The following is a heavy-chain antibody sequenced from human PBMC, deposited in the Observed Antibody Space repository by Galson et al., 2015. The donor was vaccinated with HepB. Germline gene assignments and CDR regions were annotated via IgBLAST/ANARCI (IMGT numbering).Heavy chain of an antibody. J-gene: IGHJ6*02. V-gene: IGHV3-30*18. Sequence: SLRLSCAASGFTFSSYAMHWVRQAPGKGLEWVAVISYDGSKEYHADSVKGRFTISRDNSKNTLYLQMNSLRADDTAVYYCAKDRGDASVYGMDVWGQGTTVTVSS. CDR1: GFTFSSYA. CDR2: ISYDGSKE. D-gene: IGHD2-8*01. CDR3: AKDRGDASVYGMDV.